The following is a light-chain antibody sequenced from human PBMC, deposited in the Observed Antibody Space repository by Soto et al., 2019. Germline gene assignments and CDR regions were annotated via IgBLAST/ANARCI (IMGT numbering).Light chain of an antibody. CDR1: QGISSY. Sequence: AILMTQSPSSLSASAGDRVTITCRASQGISSYLAWYQQKPWKAPKLLIYAASTLQSGVPSRFSGSGSGTDFTLTISCLQSEDFATYYCQQCYSFPLTFGQGTRLEIK. CDR2: AAS. CDR3: QQCYSFPLT. V-gene: IGKV1-8*01. J-gene: IGKJ2*01.